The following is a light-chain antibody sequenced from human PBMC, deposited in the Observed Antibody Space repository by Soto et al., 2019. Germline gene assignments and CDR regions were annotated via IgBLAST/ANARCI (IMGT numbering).Light chain of an antibody. Sequence: EIVLTQSPGTLSLSPGERATLSCRASQSVSAGHLAWYQQKPGQAPRLLIYGASSRATGIPDRFSGSGSGTDFTLTISRLEPEDFAVYFCQQYDSFPLTFGGGTKVEI. CDR1: QSVSAGH. V-gene: IGKV3-20*01. CDR3: QQYDSFPLT. CDR2: GAS. J-gene: IGKJ4*02.